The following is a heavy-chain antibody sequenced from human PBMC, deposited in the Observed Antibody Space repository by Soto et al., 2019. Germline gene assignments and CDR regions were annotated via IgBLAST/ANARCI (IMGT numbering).Heavy chain of an antibody. J-gene: IGHJ4*02. Sequence: SETLSLTCAVYGGSFSGYYWSWIRQPPGKGLEWIGEINHSGSTNYNPSLKSRVTISVDTSKNQFSLKLSSVTAADTAVYYCARHRGTISLTDYWGQGTPVTVSS. D-gene: IGHD3-9*01. CDR2: INHSGST. CDR3: ARHRGTISLTDY. CDR1: GGSFSGYY. V-gene: IGHV4-34*01.